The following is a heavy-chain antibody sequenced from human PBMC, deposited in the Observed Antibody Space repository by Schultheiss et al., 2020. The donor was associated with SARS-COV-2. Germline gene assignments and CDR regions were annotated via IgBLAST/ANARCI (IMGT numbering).Heavy chain of an antibody. CDR1: GFAFSSYV. V-gene: IGHV3-23*01. Sequence: GGSLRLSCAASGFAFSSYVLHWVRRAPGKGPEWVSAISGSGGSTYYADSVKGRFTISRDNSKNTLYLQMNSLRAEDTAVYYCAKDSELRYFDWFHYFDYWGQGTLVTVSS. D-gene: IGHD3-9*01. CDR3: AKDSELRYFDWFHYFDY. J-gene: IGHJ4*02. CDR2: ISGSGGST.